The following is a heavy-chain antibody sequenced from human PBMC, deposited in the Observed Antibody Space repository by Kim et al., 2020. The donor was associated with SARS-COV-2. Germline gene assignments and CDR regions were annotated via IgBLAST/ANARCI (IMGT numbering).Heavy chain of an antibody. CDR3: SASDY. CDR2: SGGST. V-gene: IGHV3-23*01. J-gene: IGHJ4*02. Sequence: SGGSTHYAEAVKGRITLPRDNSNNTLYLQMNSLRAEDTAVYYCSASDYLGQGTLVTVSS.